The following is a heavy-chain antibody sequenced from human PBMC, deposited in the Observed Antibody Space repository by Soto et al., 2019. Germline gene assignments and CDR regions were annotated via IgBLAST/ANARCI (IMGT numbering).Heavy chain of an antibody. CDR2: IYYSGST. V-gene: IGHV4-39*01. Sequence: SETLSLTCIVSGGSISSSGYFWGWIRQPPGKGLEWIGSIYYSGSTYYNPSLKSRVTVSVDTSKNQFSLKLSSVTAADTAVYYCARHPSDFWFDPWGQGTLVTVS. CDR1: GGSISSSGYF. J-gene: IGHJ5*02. D-gene: IGHD2-21*02. CDR3: ARHPSDFWFDP.